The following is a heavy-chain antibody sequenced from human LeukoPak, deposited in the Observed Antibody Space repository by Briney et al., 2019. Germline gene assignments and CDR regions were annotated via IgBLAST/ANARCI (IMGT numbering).Heavy chain of an antibody. V-gene: IGHV1-3*01. CDR3: ARDLDSSREDV. CDR1: GYTFINYA. Sequence: ASVKVSCKASGYTFINYAMHWVRQAPGQRLEWMGWINAGNGNTKYSQKFQGRVTITRDTSASIVYMELSSLRSEDTAVYYCARDLDSSREDVWGQGTTVTVSS. CDR2: INAGNGNT. J-gene: IGHJ6*02. D-gene: IGHD3-22*01.